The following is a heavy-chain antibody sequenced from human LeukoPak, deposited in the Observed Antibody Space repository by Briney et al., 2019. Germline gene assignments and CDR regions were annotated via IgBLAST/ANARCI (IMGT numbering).Heavy chain of an antibody. D-gene: IGHD3-3*01. CDR2: IYTSGST. CDR3: ARDVGDFWSGYYYYMDV. V-gene: IGHV4-61*02. CDR1: GGSISSGSYY. Sequence: PSETLSLTCTVSGGSISSGSYYWSWIRQPAGKGLEWIGRIYTSGSTNYNPSLKSRITISVDTSKNQFSLKLSSVTAADTAVYYCARDVGDFWSGYYYYMDVWGKGTTVTVSS. J-gene: IGHJ6*03.